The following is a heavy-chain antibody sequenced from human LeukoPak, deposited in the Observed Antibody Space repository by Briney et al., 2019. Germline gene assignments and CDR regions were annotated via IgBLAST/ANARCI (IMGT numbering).Heavy chain of an antibody. Sequence: PSETLSLTCTVSSGSISSYYWSWIRQPAGKGLEWIGRILTSGSTNYNPSLQSRVTMSVDTSKNQFSLKLNSMTAADTAVYCCAREFSYGSNGRGFDYWGQGTLVTVSS. V-gene: IGHV4-4*07. CDR3: AREFSYGSNGRGFDY. D-gene: IGHD4-23*01. CDR1: SGSISSYY. J-gene: IGHJ4*02. CDR2: ILTSGST.